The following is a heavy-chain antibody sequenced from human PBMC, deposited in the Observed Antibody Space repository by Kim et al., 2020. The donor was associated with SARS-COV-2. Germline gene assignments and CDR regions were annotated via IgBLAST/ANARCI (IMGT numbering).Heavy chain of an antibody. CDR2: INPRSGNM. D-gene: IGHD2-2*01. V-gene: IGHV1-8*01. J-gene: IGHJ4*02. CDR3: ARLRRTYASDL. CDR1: GYSFTTDD. Sequence: ASVKVSCTASGYSFTTDDINWVRQAPGQGLEWMGWINPRSGNMGYAPKFRGRVIMATDTATNTAYMDMHNLGSDDTALSYCARLRRTYASDLWGQGT.